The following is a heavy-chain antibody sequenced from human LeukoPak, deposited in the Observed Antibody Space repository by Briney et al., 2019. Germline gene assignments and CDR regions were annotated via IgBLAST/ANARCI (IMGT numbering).Heavy chain of an antibody. Sequence: SETLSLTCTVSGGSVRRGNYYWTWIRQPAGSGLEWIGRIYTSGTTDYNPSLRTRVTISVDASRNQFSLNLSSVTAADTAVYYCARWSGSVTARNYYYMDVWGEGATVTASS. D-gene: IGHD6-6*01. CDR2: IYTSGTT. CDR3: ARWSGSVTARNYYYMDV. J-gene: IGHJ6*03. CDR1: GGSVRRGNYY. V-gene: IGHV4-61*02.